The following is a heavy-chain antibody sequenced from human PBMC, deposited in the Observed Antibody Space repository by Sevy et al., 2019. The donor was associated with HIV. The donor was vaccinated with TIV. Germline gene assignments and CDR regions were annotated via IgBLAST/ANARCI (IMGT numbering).Heavy chain of an antibody. D-gene: IGHD6-6*01. CDR2: IYPGDSDT. Sequence: GESLKISCKGSGYSFTSYWIGWVRQMPGKGLEWMGIIYPGDSDTRYSPSFQGQVTISADKSISTAYLQWSSLKASDTAMYYCARQPYSSSLEGGEYFQHWGQGTLVTVSS. V-gene: IGHV5-51*01. CDR3: ARQPYSSSLEGGEYFQH. J-gene: IGHJ1*01. CDR1: GYSFTSYW.